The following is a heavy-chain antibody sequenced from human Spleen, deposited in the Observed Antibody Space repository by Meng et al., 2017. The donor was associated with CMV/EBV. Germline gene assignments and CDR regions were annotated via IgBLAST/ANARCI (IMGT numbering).Heavy chain of an antibody. V-gene: IGHV1-46*01. CDR1: GYTLPSYY. Sequence: CKASGYTLPSYYMPWVRQAPGQGLEWMGISNPSIGSTNSAQTFQGSVTMTRDTSTSTVYMELSSLRSEDTAVYYCTREGWDEDALDIWGQGTMVTVSS. D-gene: IGHD1-26*01. J-gene: IGHJ3*02. CDR2: SNPSIGST. CDR3: TREGWDEDALDI.